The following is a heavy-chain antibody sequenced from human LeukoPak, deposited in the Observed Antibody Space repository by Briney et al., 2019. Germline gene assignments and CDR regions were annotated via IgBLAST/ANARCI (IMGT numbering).Heavy chain of an antibody. CDR1: GSSIRSGYY. CDR3: ARGGFYFDSSAYLEY. D-gene: IGHD3-22*01. V-gene: IGHV4-38-2*01. CDR2: INHIGNT. J-gene: IGHJ4*02. Sequence: SETLSLTCAVSGSSIRSGYYWGWIRKSPGKGLEWIGTINHIGNTYGNPSLKSRVTISVDTSKNQFSLMLSSVTAADTAVYYCARGGFYFDSSAYLEYWGQGAPVTVSS.